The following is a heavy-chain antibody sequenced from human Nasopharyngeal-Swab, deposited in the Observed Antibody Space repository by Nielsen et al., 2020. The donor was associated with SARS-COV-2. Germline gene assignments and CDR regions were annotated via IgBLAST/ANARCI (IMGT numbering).Heavy chain of an antibody. V-gene: IGHV1-2*02. CDR2: INPHSRGT. CDR1: GYTLTGYY. D-gene: IGHD4-17*01. Sequence: SVKVSRTASGYTLTGYYMHWGRQAPVQGLERMGWINPHSRGTKYAQKFQGRVTMTSDTSINTAYMELRRLRSDDTAVYYCARDDYGDYGYFGHWGQGTLVTVSS. J-gene: IGHJ4*02. CDR3: ARDDYGDYGYFGH.